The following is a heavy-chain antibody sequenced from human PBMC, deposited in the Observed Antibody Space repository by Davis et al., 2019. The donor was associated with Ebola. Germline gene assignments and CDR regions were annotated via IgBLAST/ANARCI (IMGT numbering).Heavy chain of an antibody. CDR3: ARSSRYYYDSSGYSTTYYFDY. Sequence: MPSETLSLTCAVSGGSISSSNWWSWVRQPPGKGLEWIGEIYHSGSTNYNPSLKSRVTISVDKSKNQFSLKLSSVTAADTAVYYCARSSRYYYDSSGYSTTYYFDYWGQGTLVTVSS. J-gene: IGHJ4*02. V-gene: IGHV4-4*02. D-gene: IGHD3-22*01. CDR1: GGSISSSNW. CDR2: IYHSGST.